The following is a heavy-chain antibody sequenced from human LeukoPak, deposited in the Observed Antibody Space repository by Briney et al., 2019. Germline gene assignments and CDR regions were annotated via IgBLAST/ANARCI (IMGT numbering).Heavy chain of an antibody. V-gene: IGHV3-23*01. Sequence: GGSLRLSCAVSGVAISGYWMSWVRQAPGKGLEWVSAISGSGGSTYYADSVKGRFTISRDNSKNTLYLQMNGLRAEDTAVYYCAKGVPAASAWGQGTLVTVSS. CDR2: ISGSGGST. J-gene: IGHJ4*02. CDR1: GVAISGYW. CDR3: AKGVPAASA. D-gene: IGHD2-2*01.